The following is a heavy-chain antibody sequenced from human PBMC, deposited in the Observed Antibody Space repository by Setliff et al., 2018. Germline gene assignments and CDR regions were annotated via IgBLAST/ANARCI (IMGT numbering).Heavy chain of an antibody. V-gene: IGHV4-61*09. J-gene: IGHJ4*02. CDR2: IQTSGTT. CDR1: GGSISSGNYY. D-gene: IGHD1-26*01. CDR3: ARGLHSGTYWGTLPLGLDY. Sequence: PSETLSLTCTVSGGSISSGNYYWSWIRQPAGKGLEWIGHIQTSGTTNYNPSLKSRVTISVDTSKNQFSLKLSSVTAADTAVYFCARGLHSGTYWGTLPLGLDYWGQGSLVTVSS.